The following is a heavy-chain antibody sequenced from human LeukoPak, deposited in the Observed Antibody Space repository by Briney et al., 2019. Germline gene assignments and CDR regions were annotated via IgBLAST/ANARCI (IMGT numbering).Heavy chain of an antibody. CDR2: INPDGSTT. Sequence: GGSLRLSCAASGFTVSGNYMNWVRQAPGKGLVWVARINPDGSTTSYADSVKGRITISRDNAKNTLYLQMHSLRAEDTAVYYCARDFHGDHDYWGQGTLVTVSS. CDR1: GFTVSGNY. D-gene: IGHD4-17*01. J-gene: IGHJ4*02. V-gene: IGHV3-74*01. CDR3: ARDFHGDHDY.